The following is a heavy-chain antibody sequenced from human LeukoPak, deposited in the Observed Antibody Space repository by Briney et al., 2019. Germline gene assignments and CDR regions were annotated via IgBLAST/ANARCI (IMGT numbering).Heavy chain of an antibody. V-gene: IGHV3-21*01. CDR2: ITSGSSYI. CDR3: ARETVAGTGDAFDV. D-gene: IGHD6-19*01. J-gene: IGHJ3*01. Sequence: GGSLRLSCAGSGFTFSSDSMNWFRQAPGKGLEWVSSITSGSSYIYYSDSLMGRFTISRDNAKNSLYLQMNSLRAEDTAVYYCARETVAGTGDAFDVWGHGTMVTVSS. CDR1: GFTFSSDS.